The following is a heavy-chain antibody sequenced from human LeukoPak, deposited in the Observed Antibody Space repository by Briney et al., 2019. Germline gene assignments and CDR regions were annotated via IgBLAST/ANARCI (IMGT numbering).Heavy chain of an antibody. D-gene: IGHD1-26*01. J-gene: IGHJ4*02. CDR3: ARDKIVGPTTLDY. V-gene: IGHV3-74*01. CDR1: GFTFSSYW. Sequence: GGSLRLSCAASGFTFSSYWMHWVRQAPGKGLVWVSRINSDGSSTSYADSVKGRFTISRDNAKNTLYLQMNSLRADDTAIYYCARDKIVGPTTLDYWGQGTLVTVSS. CDR2: INSDGSST.